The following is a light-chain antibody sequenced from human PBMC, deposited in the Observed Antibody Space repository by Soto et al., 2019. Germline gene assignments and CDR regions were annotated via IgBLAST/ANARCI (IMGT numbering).Light chain of an antibody. CDR2: LGS. Sequence: DIVMTQSPLSLPVTPGEPASISCRSSQSLLHSNGYNYLDWYLQKPGQSPQLLIYLGSNRASGVXGXXRGRGSGTDFTLKINRVEAEDVGVYYCMQALQTSITFGQGTRLEIK. J-gene: IGKJ5*01. V-gene: IGKV2-28*01. CDR3: MQALQTSIT. CDR1: QSLLHSNGYNY.